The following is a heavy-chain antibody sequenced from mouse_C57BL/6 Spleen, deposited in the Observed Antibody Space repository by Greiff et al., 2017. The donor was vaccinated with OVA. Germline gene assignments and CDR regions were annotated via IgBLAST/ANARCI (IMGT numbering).Heavy chain of an antibody. V-gene: IGHV1-54*01. Sequence: VNVVESGAELVRPGTSVKVSCKASGYAFTNYLIEWVKQRPGQGLEWIGVINPGSGGTNYNEKFRGKATLTADKSSSTAYMQLSSLTSEDSAVYFCARGEIYGAMDYWGQGTSVTVSS. D-gene: IGHD1-1*01. CDR3: ARGEIYGAMDY. J-gene: IGHJ4*01. CDR1: GYAFTNYL. CDR2: INPGSGGT.